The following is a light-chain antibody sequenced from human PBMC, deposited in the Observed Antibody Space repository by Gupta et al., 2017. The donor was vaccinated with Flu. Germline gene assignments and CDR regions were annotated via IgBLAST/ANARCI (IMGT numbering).Light chain of an antibody. CDR2: AAS. V-gene: IGKV1-39*01. Sequence: DFQMTQSPSSLSASVGDRVTITCRASQSISSYLNWYQQKPGKAPKLLIYAASRVQSGVPSRFSGSGSGTDFTLTSSRLQPEDFANYYWQQSYSTHTFGGGTKVEIK. J-gene: IGKJ4*01. CDR3: QQSYSTHT. CDR1: QSISSY.